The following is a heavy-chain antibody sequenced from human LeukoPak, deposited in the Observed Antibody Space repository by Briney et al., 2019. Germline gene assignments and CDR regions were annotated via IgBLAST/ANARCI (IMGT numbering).Heavy chain of an antibody. V-gene: IGHV4-61*02. CDR3: ARADRSGYFGNVVAFDI. J-gene: IGHJ3*02. CDR2: IHISGST. D-gene: IGHD3-22*01. CDR1: GGPINSGSYS. Sequence: SETLSLTCTVSGGPINSGSYSWTWIRQPAGKGLKWIGRIHISGSTHYTPSLKSRVTISVDTSKNQFSLKLSSVTAADTAVYYCARADRSGYFGNVVAFDIWGQGTMVTVSS.